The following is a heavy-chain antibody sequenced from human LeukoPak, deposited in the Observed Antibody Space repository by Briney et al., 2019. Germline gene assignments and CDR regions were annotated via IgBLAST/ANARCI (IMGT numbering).Heavy chain of an antibody. D-gene: IGHD6-13*01. Sequence: PGGSLRLSCAASGFTFSSYWMHWVRQAPGKGLVWVSRINGDGSSTNYADSVKGRFTISRDNAKNTLYLQMNSLRAEDTAVYYCARGGGSNWSYWGQGTLVTVSS. V-gene: IGHV3-74*01. CDR2: INGDGSST. J-gene: IGHJ4*02. CDR1: GFTFSSYW. CDR3: ARGGGSNWSY.